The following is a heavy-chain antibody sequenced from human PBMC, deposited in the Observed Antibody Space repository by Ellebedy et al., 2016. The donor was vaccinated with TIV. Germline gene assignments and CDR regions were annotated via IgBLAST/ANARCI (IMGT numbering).Heavy chain of an antibody. D-gene: IGHD1-1*01. CDR2: IQQDGSEK. V-gene: IGHV3-7*03. CDR3: AGRAYNWNDGSLFDD. CDR1: VFPFSSYW. Sequence: GESLKISFASSVFPFSSYWLSCVRPAPAKGLEWFAHIQQDGSEKYYVDSVKGRFTISRDNAKNSLYLQMNSLRAEDTAVYYCAGRAYNWNDGSLFDDWGQGTLGTVSS. J-gene: IGHJ4*02.